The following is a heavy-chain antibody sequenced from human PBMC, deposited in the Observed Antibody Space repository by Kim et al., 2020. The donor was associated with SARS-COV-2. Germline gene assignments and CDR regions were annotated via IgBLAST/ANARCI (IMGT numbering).Heavy chain of an antibody. V-gene: IGHV3-15*01. CDR1: GFSFTKAW. Sequence: GGSLRLSCAGSGFSFTKAWMTWVRQAPGKGLEWVGRFKSKSDGGTTEYAAPVKGRFTISRDDSKSMVYLHMNSLKIEDAAVYYCVRGPKYYGMDVWGQGTTVTVSS. CDR2: FKSKSDGGTT. D-gene: IGHD3-16*01. J-gene: IGHJ6*02. CDR3: VRGPKYYGMDV.